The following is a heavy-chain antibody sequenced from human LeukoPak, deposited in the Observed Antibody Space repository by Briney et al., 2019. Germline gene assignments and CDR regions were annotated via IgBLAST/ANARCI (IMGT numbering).Heavy chain of an antibody. CDR3: ASTYSYGRNFDY. J-gene: IGHJ4*02. D-gene: IGHD5-18*01. V-gene: IGHV4-61*02. CDR2: IYTSGST. Sequence: PSQTLSLTCTVSGGSISSGSYYWSWIRQPAGKGLEWIGRIYTSGSTNYNPSLKGRVTISVDTSKNQFSLKLSSVTAADTAVYYCASTYSYGRNFDYCGQGTLVTVSS. CDR1: GGSISSGSYY.